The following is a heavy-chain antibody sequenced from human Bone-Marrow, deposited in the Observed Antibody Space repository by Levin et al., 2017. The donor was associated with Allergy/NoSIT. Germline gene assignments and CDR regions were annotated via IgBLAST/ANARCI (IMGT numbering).Heavy chain of an antibody. V-gene: IGHV1-24*01. CDR2: FDPEDGET. CDR1: GYTLTELS. J-gene: IGHJ6*02. CDR3: ATPEATKYYYYGMDV. Sequence: VASVKVSCKVSGYTLTELSIHWVRQAPGKGLEWVGGFDPEDGETIYAQKFQGRVTMTEDTSTDTAYMELSSLRSDDTAMYYCATPEATKYYYYGMDVWGQGTTVTVSS.